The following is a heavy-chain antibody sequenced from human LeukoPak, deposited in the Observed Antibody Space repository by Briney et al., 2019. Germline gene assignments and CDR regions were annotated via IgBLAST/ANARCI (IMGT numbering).Heavy chain of an antibody. V-gene: IGHV4-59*08. CDR3: ARLGRYDGYTHDC. D-gene: IGHD5-24*01. Sequence: PSETLSLICTVSGASVSGTYWSWVRQPPGKGLEWIAYIYYGGTTNYNPSLKSRATISLDTSKNQFSLELRSVTAADTAVYFCARLGRYDGYTHDCWGQGTLVTVSS. J-gene: IGHJ4*02. CDR1: GASVSGTY. CDR2: IYYGGTT.